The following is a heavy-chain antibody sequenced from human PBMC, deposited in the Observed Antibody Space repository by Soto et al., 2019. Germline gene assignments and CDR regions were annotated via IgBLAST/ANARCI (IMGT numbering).Heavy chain of an antibody. V-gene: IGHV4-59*01. Sequence: SETLSLTCTVSCGSITSSYWSWIRRPPGKGLEWIAYIYDTGISGYTPSTSYNPSLKSRVTMSVDTSKSQFSLKLTSVTAADTAVYYCARGEDAFFYYGLDVWGQGITVTVSS. CDR1: CGSITSSY. CDR3: ARGEDAFFYYGLDV. J-gene: IGHJ6*02. CDR2: IYDTGISGYTPST.